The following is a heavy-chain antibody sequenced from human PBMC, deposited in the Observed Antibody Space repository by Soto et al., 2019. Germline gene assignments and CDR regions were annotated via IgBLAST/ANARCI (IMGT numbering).Heavy chain of an antibody. D-gene: IGHD3-3*01. CDR1: GFTCRDYA. CDR2: ISGSLGSA. Sequence: EVQLLESGGGLGQPGGSLRLSCAASGFTCRDYAMSWVRQAPGKGLEWVSTISGSLGSAYYADSVKGRFTISRDNSNNTLYLQMNSLRAEDTAVYYCAKDSGLPDFGVVIHAFDIWGQGTLVTVSS. J-gene: IGHJ3*02. CDR3: AKDSGLPDFGVVIHAFDI. V-gene: IGHV3-23*01.